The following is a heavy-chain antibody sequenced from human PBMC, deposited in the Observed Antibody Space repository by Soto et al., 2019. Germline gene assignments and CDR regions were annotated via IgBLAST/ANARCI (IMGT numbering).Heavy chain of an antibody. Sequence: GGSLRLSCAASGFTLSSNYMSWVRQAPGKGLEWVSVIYSGGSTDYADSVKGRFTISRDNSKNTVYLQMNSLRVEYTAVYYCARARDGYNFLYEPTWGQGTLVTVSS. CDR3: ARARDGYNFLYEPT. CDR1: GFTLSSNY. D-gene: IGHD5-12*01. V-gene: IGHV3-53*01. CDR2: IYSGGST. J-gene: IGHJ4*02.